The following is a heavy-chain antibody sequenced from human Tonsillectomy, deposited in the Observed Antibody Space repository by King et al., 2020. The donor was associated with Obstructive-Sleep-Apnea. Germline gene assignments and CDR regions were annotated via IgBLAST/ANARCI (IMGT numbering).Heavy chain of an antibody. CDR2: MNPNSGNT. D-gene: IGHD1-14*01. CDR1: GYTFSTYD. CDR3: ARGQTGCDY. Sequence: VQLVESGAVVEKPGASVKVSCEASGYTFSTYDINWVRQAPGQGLEWMGWMNPNSGNTGYAQKFKGRVTITRSTSISTAYMELSSLRSEDTAVYYCARGQTGCDYWGQGTLVTVSS. V-gene: IGHV1-8*01. J-gene: IGHJ4*02.